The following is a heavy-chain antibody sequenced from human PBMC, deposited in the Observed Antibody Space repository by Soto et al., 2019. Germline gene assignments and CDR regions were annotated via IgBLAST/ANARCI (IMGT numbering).Heavy chain of an antibody. J-gene: IGHJ1*01. CDR3: ATGVLDRGVHV. CDR2: VTATGDHT. CDR1: ESTFRNYP. V-gene: IGHV3-23*01. Sequence: PGGSLRLSCAASESTFRNYPMTWVRQAPGQGLKYVSSVTATGDHTFYSDSVKGRFTISRDNSKNTLFLQMNSLRVEDTAMYYCATGVLDRGVHVWGQGTLVTVSS. D-gene: IGHD2-8*01.